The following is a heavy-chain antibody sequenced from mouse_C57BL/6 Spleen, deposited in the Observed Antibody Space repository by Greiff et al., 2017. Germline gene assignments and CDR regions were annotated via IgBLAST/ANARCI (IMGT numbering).Heavy chain of an antibody. D-gene: IGHD1-1*01. CDR2: IYPGDGDT. J-gene: IGHJ2*01. CDR3: ARSITTVVATDFDY. Sequence: QVQLQQSGPELVKPGASVKISCKASGYAFSSSWMNWVKQRPGKGLEWIGRIYPGDGDTNYNGKFKGKATLTADKSSSTAYMQLSSLTSEDSAVXFCARSITTVVATDFDYWGQGTTLTVSS. V-gene: IGHV1-82*01. CDR1: GYAFSSSW.